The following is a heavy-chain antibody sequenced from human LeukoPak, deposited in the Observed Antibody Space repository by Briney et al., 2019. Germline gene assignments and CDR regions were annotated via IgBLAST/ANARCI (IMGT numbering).Heavy chain of an antibody. Sequence: PSETLSLTCTVSGGSISSNTYYWGWVRQPPGKGREWIGTIYYSGSTYYNPSLKSRLTISVDTSKTHFSLRLSSVTAADTAMYYCARKTPARTFDYWGQGTLVTVSS. CDR2: IYYSGST. CDR1: GGSISSNTYY. J-gene: IGHJ4*02. CDR3: ARKTPARTFDY. V-gene: IGHV4-39*02.